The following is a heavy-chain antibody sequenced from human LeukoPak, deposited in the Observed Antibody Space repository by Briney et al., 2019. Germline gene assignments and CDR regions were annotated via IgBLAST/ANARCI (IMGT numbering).Heavy chain of an antibody. V-gene: IGHV1-18*01. CDR3: ARESSNGWFDP. D-gene: IGHD2-8*01. Sequence: ASVKVSCKTSGYTFSRFGISWVRQAPGQGLEWMGWISGYDGNTNYPQRLQGRVTIATDTSTSTAYMELRNLRSDDTAVYYCARESSNGWFDPWGQGTLVTVFS. CDR2: ISGYDGNT. J-gene: IGHJ5*02. CDR1: GYTFSRFG.